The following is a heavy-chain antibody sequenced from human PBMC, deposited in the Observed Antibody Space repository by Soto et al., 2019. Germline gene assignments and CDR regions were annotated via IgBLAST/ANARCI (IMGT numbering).Heavy chain of an antibody. D-gene: IGHD3-9*01. CDR2: MNPNSGNT. CDR3: ARMNYDILTGYYKYYYYGMDV. V-gene: IGHV1-8*01. CDR1: GYTFTSYD. Sequence: QVQLVQSGAEVKKPGASVKVSCKASGYTFTSYDINWVRQATGQGLEWMGWMNPNSGNTGYAQKFQGRVTMTRKTSISTAYMELSSLRSEDTAVYYCARMNYDILTGYYKYYYYGMDVWGQGTTVTVSS. J-gene: IGHJ6*02.